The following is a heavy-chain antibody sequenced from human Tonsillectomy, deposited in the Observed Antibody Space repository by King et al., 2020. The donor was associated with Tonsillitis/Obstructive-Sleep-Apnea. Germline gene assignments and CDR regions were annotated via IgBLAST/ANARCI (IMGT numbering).Heavy chain of an antibody. D-gene: IGHD2-2*01. CDR3: ARGPYCSTTSCSGGWFDP. J-gene: IGHJ5*02. CDR1: GGSFSGYY. V-gene: IGHV4-34*01. Sequence: VQLQQWGAGLLKPSETLSLTCAVYGGSFSGYYWSWIRQSPGKGLEWMGESNRSGRTNYNPSFRARVTISIDTSKNQFSLKLSSVTAADTAVYYCARGPYCSTTSCSGGWFDPWGQGTLVTVSS. CDR2: SNRSGRT.